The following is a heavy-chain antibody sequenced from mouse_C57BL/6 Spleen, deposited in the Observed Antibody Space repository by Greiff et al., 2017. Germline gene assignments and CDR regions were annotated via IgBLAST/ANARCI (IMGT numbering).Heavy chain of an antibody. CDR1: GFSLSTSGMG. J-gene: IGHJ2*01. V-gene: IGHV8-12*01. D-gene: IGHD3-1*01. Sequence: QVTLKVSGPGLLQPSQTLSLPCSFSGFSLSTSGMGVGWIRQPSGKGREGLAHIYWDDDKHYNPSLKSRLTDSKDTSRNQVFLNITSVDTADTASYYCDRRVSSGLDYWGQGTTLTVSS. CDR2: IYWDDDK. CDR3: DRRVSSGLDY.